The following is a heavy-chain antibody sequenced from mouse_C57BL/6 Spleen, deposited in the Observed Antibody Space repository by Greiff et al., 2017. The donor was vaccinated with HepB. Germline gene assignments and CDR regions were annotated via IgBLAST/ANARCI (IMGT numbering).Heavy chain of an antibody. CDR2: ISYSGST. Sequence: EVMLVESGPGMVKPSQSLSLTCTVTGYSITSGYDWHWIRHFPGNKLEWMGYISYSGSTNYNPSLKSRISITHDTSKNHFFLKLNSVTTEDTATYYCARGLAAWFAYWGQGTLVTVSA. CDR3: ARGLAAWFAY. D-gene: IGHD3-3*01. CDR1: GYSITSGYD. J-gene: IGHJ3*01. V-gene: IGHV3-1*01.